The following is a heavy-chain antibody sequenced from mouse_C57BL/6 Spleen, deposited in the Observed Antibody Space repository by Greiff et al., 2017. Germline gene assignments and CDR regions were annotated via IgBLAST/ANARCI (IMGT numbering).Heavy chain of an antibody. D-gene: IGHD2-4*01. CDR2: IWTGGGT. CDR3: ARMETDYDYYYAMDY. Sequence: QVQLKESGPGLVAPSQSLSITCTVSGFSLTSYAISWVRQPPGKGLEWLGVIWTGGGTNYNSAHKSRLSISKDNSKSQVFLKMNSLQTDDTARYYCARMETDYDYYYAMDYWGQGTSVTVSS. J-gene: IGHJ4*01. V-gene: IGHV2-9-1*01. CDR1: GFSLTSYA.